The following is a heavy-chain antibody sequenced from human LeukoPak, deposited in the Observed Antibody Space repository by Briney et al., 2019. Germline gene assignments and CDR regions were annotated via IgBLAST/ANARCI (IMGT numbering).Heavy chain of an antibody. CDR2: ISYDGSNK. CDR1: GFTFSSYG. D-gene: IGHD3-16*01. Sequence: GGSLRLSCAASGFTFSSYGMHWVRQAPGKGLEWVAVISYDGSNKYYADSVKGRFTISRDNSKNTLYLHMNSLRLEDTAVYWCAKTLWGLTLLSSDYWGQGTLVTVSS. J-gene: IGHJ4*02. CDR3: AKTLWGLTLLSSDY. V-gene: IGHV3-30*18.